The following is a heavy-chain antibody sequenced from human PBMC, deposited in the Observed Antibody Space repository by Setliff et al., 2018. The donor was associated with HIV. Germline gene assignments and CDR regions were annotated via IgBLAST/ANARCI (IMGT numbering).Heavy chain of an antibody. Sequence: SETLSLTCTVSGGSISSHYWGWIRQPPGKGLEWIGSIYYSGSTYYNPSLKSRVIISIDTSKKQFSLKLTSVTAADTATYYCARIGWKQGSVGAFCDYWGQGALVTVSS. CDR1: GGSISSHY. CDR2: IYYSGST. D-gene: IGHD1-26*01. V-gene: IGHV4-39*01. CDR3: ARIGWKQGSVGAFCDY. J-gene: IGHJ4*02.